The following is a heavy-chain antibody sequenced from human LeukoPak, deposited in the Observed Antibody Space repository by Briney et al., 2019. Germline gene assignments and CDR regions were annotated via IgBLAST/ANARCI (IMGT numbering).Heavy chain of an antibody. V-gene: IGHV1-69*13. CDR3: ARDRAGGYYDSSGYGAFDI. D-gene: IGHD3-22*01. J-gene: IGHJ3*02. Sequence: ASVKVPCKASGGTFSSYAISWVRQAPGQGLEWMGGIIPIFGTANYAQKFQGRVTITADESTSTAYMELSSLRSEDTAVYYCARDRAGGYYDSSGYGAFDIWGQGTMVTVSS. CDR1: GGTFSSYA. CDR2: IIPIFGTA.